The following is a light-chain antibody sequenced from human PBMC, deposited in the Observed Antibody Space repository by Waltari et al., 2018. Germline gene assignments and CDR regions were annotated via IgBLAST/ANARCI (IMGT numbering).Light chain of an antibody. CDR3: NSRDSNNNHAVL. CDR1: SLRRYY. Sequence: SSELTQDPAVSVALGQPVRITCQGDSLRRYYASWYQQKPGQAPLLVIYDRNNRPSGIPDRFSGSSSGNTASLTITGAQAEDEADYYCNSRDSNNNHAVLFGGGTRLTVL. CDR2: DRN. V-gene: IGLV3-19*01. J-gene: IGLJ3*02.